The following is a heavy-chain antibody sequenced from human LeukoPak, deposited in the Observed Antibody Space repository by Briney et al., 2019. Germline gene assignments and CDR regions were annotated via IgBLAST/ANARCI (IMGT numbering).Heavy chain of an antibody. Sequence: SETLSLTCAVYGGSFSGYYWSWIRQPPGKGLEWIGEINHSGSTNSNPSLKSRVTISVDTSKNQFSLKLSSVTAADTAVYYCATLTKRLLRHQFFDYWGQGTLVTVSS. CDR3: ATLTKRLLRHQFFDY. CDR1: GGSFSGYY. D-gene: IGHD3-22*01. J-gene: IGHJ4*02. V-gene: IGHV4-34*01. CDR2: INHSGST.